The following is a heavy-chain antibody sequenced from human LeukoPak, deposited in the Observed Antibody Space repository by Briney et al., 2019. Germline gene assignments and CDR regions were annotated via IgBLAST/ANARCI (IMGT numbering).Heavy chain of an antibody. CDR2: IYYSGST. D-gene: IGHD3-10*01. J-gene: IGHJ4*02. Sequence: SETLSLTCTVSGGSISSYYWSWIRQPPGKGLEWIGYIYYSGSTNYNPSLKSRVTISVDTSKNQFSLELSSVTAADTAVYYCARARGSGTQKRYFDYWGQGTLVTVSS. CDR3: ARARGSGTQKRYFDY. CDR1: GGSISSYY. V-gene: IGHV4-59*01.